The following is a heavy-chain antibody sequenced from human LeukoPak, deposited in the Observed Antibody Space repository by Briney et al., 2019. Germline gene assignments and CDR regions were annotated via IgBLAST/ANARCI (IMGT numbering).Heavy chain of an antibody. Sequence: GGSLRLSCAASGFTFSSYSMNWVRQAPGKGLEWVSSISTSSSYIYYADSVKGRFTISRDNAKNSLYLQKNNLRPEDPAVYHCARDLLVGASFDYWGQGTLVTVSS. CDR3: ARDLLVGASFDY. CDR1: GFTFSSYS. D-gene: IGHD1-26*01. V-gene: IGHV3-21*01. J-gene: IGHJ4*02. CDR2: ISTSSSYI.